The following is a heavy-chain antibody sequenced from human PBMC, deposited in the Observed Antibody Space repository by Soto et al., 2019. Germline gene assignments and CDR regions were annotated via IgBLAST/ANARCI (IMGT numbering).Heavy chain of an antibody. Sequence: GASVKVSCKASGGTFSSYAISWVRQAPGQGLEWMGGIIPIFGTANYAQKFQGRVTITADESTSTAYMELSSLRSEDTAVYYCARAPRGPRITLVRGQNYYYGMDVWGQGTTVTVSS. J-gene: IGHJ6*02. CDR3: ARAPRGPRITLVRGQNYYYGMDV. CDR2: IIPIFGTA. CDR1: GGTFSSYA. V-gene: IGHV1-69*13. D-gene: IGHD3-10*01.